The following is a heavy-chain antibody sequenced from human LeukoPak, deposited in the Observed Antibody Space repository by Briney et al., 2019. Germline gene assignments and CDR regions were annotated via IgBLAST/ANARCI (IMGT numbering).Heavy chain of an antibody. J-gene: IGHJ4*02. CDR3: APRYGDYAAFGY. Sequence: TGGSLRLSCAASGFTFSSYAMSWVRQAPGKGLEWVSAISGSGGSTYYADSVKGRFTISRDNSKNTLYLQMNSLRAEDTAVYYCAPRYGDYAAFGYWGQGTLVTVSS. V-gene: IGHV3-23*01. CDR2: ISGSGGST. CDR1: GFTFSSYA. D-gene: IGHD4-17*01.